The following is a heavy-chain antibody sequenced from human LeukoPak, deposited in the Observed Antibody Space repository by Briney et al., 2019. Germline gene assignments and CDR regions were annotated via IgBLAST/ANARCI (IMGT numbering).Heavy chain of an antibody. CDR2: ISSSSTAI. V-gene: IGHV3-48*01. Sequence: GGSLRLSCAASGFTFTTYTMNWVRQAPGKGLEWVSYISSSSTAIYYADSVKGRFTIPRDNAKNSLSLQMNSLRAEDTAVYYCAREYSSSSGRAFDIWGQGTMVTVSS. CDR1: GFTFTTYT. D-gene: IGHD6-6*01. J-gene: IGHJ3*02. CDR3: AREYSSSSGRAFDI.